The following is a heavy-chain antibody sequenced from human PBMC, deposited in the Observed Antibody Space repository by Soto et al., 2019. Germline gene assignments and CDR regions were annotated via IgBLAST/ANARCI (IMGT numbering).Heavy chain of an antibody. J-gene: IGHJ5*02. CDR1: GGSIENGGYY. D-gene: IGHD4-17*01. CDR3: ARGGDYATT. Sequence: QVQLQESGPGLLKPSQTLSLTCTVSGGSIENGGYYWIWIRQHPEKGLEWLGSIHYTGSAFYNPSVKSRVAMSVDTSKNHFSLTLTSVTVADTATYYCARGGDYATTWGQGSLVVVFS. CDR2: IHYTGSA. V-gene: IGHV4-31*03.